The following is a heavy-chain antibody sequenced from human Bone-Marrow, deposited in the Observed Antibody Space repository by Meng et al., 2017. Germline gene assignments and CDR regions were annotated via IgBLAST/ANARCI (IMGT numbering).Heavy chain of an antibody. Sequence: GESLKISCAASGFTFSSYEMNWVRQAPGKGLEWVSYISSSGSTIYYADSVKGRFTISRDNAKNSLYLQMNSLRAEDTAVYYCVGLGGYDSSGYYYGDYYYGMDVWGQGTTVTVSS. V-gene: IGHV3-48*03. CDR3: VGLGGYDSSGYYYGDYYYGMDV. J-gene: IGHJ6*02. CDR1: GFTFSSYE. D-gene: IGHD3-22*01. CDR2: ISSSGSTI.